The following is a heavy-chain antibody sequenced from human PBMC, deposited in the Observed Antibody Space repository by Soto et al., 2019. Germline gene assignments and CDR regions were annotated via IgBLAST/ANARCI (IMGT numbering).Heavy chain of an antibody. CDR1: GFAFCSYG. J-gene: IGHJ4*02. CDR3: AKDWRSDPGPDY. V-gene: IGHV3-30*18. CDR2: ISYDGSNK. Sequence: PGGSLRLSCAASGFAFCSYGMHWVRQAPGKGLEWVAVISYDGSNKYYADSVKGRFTISRDNSKNTLYLQMNSLRAEDTAVYYCAKDWRSDPGPDYWGQGTLVTVSS.